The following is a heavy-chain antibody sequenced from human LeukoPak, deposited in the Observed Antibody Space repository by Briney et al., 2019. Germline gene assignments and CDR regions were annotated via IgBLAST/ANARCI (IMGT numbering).Heavy chain of an antibody. V-gene: IGHV4-39*01. J-gene: IGHJ4*02. CDR3: ARPDSSGWFVFDY. Sequence: PSETLSLTCTVSGGSISSSSYYWDWIRQPPGKGLEWIGSIYYSGSTYYNPSLKSRVTISVDTPKNQFSLELSSVTAADTAVYYCARPDSSGWFVFDYWGQGTLVTVSS. D-gene: IGHD6-19*01. CDR1: GGSISSSSYY. CDR2: IYYSGST.